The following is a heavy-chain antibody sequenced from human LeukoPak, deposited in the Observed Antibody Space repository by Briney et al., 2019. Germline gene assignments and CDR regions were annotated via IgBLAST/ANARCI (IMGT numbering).Heavy chain of an antibody. J-gene: IGHJ4*02. Sequence: SQTLSLTCAISGDSVSSNSAAWNWIRQSPSRGLEWLGRTYYRSKWYNDYAVSVKSRVTINPDTSKNQLSLQLKSVTPEDTAIHYCARTLAGNTDYWGQGTLVTVSS. V-gene: IGHV6-1*01. CDR2: TYYRSKWYN. CDR3: ARTLAGNTDY. D-gene: IGHD6-19*01. CDR1: GDSVSSNSAA.